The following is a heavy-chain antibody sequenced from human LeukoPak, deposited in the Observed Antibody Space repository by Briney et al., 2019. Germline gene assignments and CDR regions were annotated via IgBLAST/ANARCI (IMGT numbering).Heavy chain of an antibody. V-gene: IGHV3-48*04. Sequence: GGSLRLSCAASGFRFSTYSMIWVRQAPGKGLEWVSYISSSGSTIYYADSVKGRFTISRDNAKNSLYLQMNSLRAEDTAVYYCASARLGEFDYWGQGTLVTVSS. CDR3: ASARLGEFDY. CDR2: ISSSGSTI. J-gene: IGHJ4*02. D-gene: IGHD3-16*01. CDR1: GFRFSTYS.